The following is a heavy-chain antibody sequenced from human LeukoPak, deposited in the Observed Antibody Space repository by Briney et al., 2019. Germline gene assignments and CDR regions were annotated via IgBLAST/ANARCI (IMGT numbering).Heavy chain of an antibody. CDR1: GFTFSSYA. Sequence: GGSLRLSCAASGFTFSSYAMSWVRQAPGKGLEWVSAISGSGGSTYYADSVKGRFTISRDNSKNTLYLQMNSLRAEDTAAYYCAKVDQLYCSGGSCYSWFDPWGQGTLVTVSS. CDR2: ISGSGGST. CDR3: AKVDQLYCSGGSCYSWFDP. D-gene: IGHD2-15*01. J-gene: IGHJ5*02. V-gene: IGHV3-23*01.